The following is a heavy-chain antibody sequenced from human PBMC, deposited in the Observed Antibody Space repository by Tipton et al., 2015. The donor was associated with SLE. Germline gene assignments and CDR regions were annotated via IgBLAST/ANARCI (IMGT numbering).Heavy chain of an antibody. Sequence: LRLSCAVYGGSFSGYFWTWIRQPPGKGLEWIGYIYYSGSTNYNPSLKSRVTISIDTSKNQFPLKLSSVTAADTAVYYCAREGEKAAPGGYYYYMDVWGKGTTVTVSS. CDR2: IYYSGST. V-gene: IGHV4-59*01. J-gene: IGHJ6*03. CDR3: AREGEKAAPGGYYYYMDV. CDR1: GGSFSGYF. D-gene: IGHD3-16*01.